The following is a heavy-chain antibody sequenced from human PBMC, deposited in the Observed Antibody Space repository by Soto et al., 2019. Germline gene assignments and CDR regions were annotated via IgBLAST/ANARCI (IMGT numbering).Heavy chain of an antibody. CDR3: AKGPISSGWLYYFDY. CDR2: ISGSGGST. J-gene: IGHJ4*02. Sequence: GGSLRLSCAASGFIFSTYAMSWVRQAPGKGLEWVSGISGSGGSTYHADSVKGRFTISRDNSKNTLYLQMNSLRVEDTAVYYCAKGPISSGWLYYFDYWGQGTLVTVSS. V-gene: IGHV3-23*01. CDR1: GFIFSTYA. D-gene: IGHD6-19*01.